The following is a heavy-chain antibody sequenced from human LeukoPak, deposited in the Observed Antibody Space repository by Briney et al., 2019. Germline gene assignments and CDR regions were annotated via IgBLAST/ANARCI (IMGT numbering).Heavy chain of an antibody. CDR1: GFTFNNYG. V-gene: IGHV1-18*01. CDR2: ISAYNGDT. CDR3: ARDPSNTSGWYIYFDY. D-gene: IGHD6-19*01. Sequence: GASVKGSCKASGFTFNNYGISWARQAPGQGLEWMGWISAYNGDTHYEQKIQGRVTLTTDTSTRTAYMELRSLRSDDTAMYYCARDPSNTSGWYIYFDYWGQGTLVTVSP. J-gene: IGHJ4*02.